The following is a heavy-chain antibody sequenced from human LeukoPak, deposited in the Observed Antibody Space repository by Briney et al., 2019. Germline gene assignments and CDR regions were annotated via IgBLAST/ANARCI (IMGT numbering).Heavy chain of an antibody. CDR1: GFTFSSYA. CDR2: ISYDGSNK. V-gene: IGHV3-30-3*01. J-gene: IGHJ6*02. Sequence: GGSLRLSCAASGFTFSSYAMHWVRQAPGKGLEWVAVISYDGSNKYYADSVKGRFTISRDNSKNTLYLQMNSLRAEDTAVYYCARGFGYRGYYGMDVWAKGPRSPSP. CDR3: ARGFGYRGYYGMDV. D-gene: IGHD5-24*01.